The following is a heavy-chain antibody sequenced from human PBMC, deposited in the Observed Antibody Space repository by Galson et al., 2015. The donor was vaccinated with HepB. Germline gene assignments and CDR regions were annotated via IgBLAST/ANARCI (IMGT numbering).Heavy chain of an antibody. CDR1: GGSIRSVTYY. D-gene: IGHD6-6*01. CDR3: ARVPIAPRHWFDP. CDR2: IHPSGST. Sequence: TLSLTCAVSGGSIRSVTYYWRWIRQHPGKGLEYIGYIHPSGSTYYSPSLKSRVTISVDTSKDQFSLELSSVTAADTAVYYCARVPIAPRHWFDPWGQGTLVTVSS. V-gene: IGHV4-31*11. J-gene: IGHJ5*02.